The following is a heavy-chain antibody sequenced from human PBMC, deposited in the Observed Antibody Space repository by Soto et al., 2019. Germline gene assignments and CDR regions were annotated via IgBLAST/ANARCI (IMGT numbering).Heavy chain of an antibody. D-gene: IGHD1-26*01. V-gene: IGHV3-23*01. CDR1: GFTFSIYA. Sequence: GGSLRLSCAASGFTFSIYAMSWVRQAPGKGLEWVSTVSGSGGSTYYADSVKGRFTISRDNSKNTLYLQMNNLRAEDTAVYYCAKPGHSAIAGRPPHLTYFDYWGEGTLVTVPS. CDR2: VSGSGGST. J-gene: IGHJ4*02. CDR3: AKPGHSAIAGRPPHLTYFDY.